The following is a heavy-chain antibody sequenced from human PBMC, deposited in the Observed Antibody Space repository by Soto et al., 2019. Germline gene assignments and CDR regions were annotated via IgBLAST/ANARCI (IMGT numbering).Heavy chain of an antibody. CDR3: AREAGSLSGYLDY. V-gene: IGHV4-30-4*01. CDR1: GGSISSGDYY. CDR2: IYYSGST. J-gene: IGHJ4*02. Sequence: SETLSLTCTVSGGSISSGDYYWSWIRQPPGKGLEWIGYIYYSGSTYYNPSLKSRVTISVDTSKNQFSLKLSSVTAADTAVYYCAREAGSLSGYLDYWGQGTLDTVSS. D-gene: IGHD3-22*01.